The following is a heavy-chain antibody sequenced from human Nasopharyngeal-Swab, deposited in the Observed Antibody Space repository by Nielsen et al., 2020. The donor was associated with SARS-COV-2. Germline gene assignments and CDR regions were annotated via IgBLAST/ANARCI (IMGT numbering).Heavy chain of an antibody. V-gene: IGHV3-23*01. CDR1: GFTFSTYA. D-gene: IGHD3-3*01. CDR2: ISGSGGYT. J-gene: IGHJ4*02. CDR3: AKERTIFGVVIPSYDY. Sequence: GESLKISCVASGFTFSTYAMSWVRQAPGKGLEWVSAISGSGGYTFCADSVKGRFTISRDNSKNTLYLQMNSLRAEDTAVYYCAKERTIFGVVIPSYDYWGQGTLVTVPS.